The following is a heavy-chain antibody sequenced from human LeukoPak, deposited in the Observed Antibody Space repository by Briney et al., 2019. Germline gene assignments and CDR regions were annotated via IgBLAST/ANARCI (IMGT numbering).Heavy chain of an antibody. D-gene: IGHD6-19*01. CDR3: ARGIQWLVPDR. V-gene: IGHV3-66*01. J-gene: IGHJ5*02. CDR2: IYSGGST. CDR1: GFTVSSNY. Sequence: AGSLRLSCAASGFTVSSNYLTWVRQAPGKGLEWVSVIYSGGSTYYADSVKGRFTISRDNSQNTVYLQMSSLRAEDTAVYYCARGIQWLVPDRWGQGTLVTVSS.